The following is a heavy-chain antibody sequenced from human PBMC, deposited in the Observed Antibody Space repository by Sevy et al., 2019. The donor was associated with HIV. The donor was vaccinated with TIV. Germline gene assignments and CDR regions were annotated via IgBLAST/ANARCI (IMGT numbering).Heavy chain of an antibody. CDR2: INTNTGNT. J-gene: IGHJ6*02. CDR1: GYTFTSYV. CDR3: ARGECSSSSCYYYYGMDV. V-gene: IGHV7-4-1*02. Sequence: ASVKVSCKASGYTFTSYVMNWVRQAPGQGLEWMGWINTNTGNTTYAQGFTGRFVFSLDTSVSTAYLQISSLKAEDTAVYYCARGECSSSSCYYYYGMDVWGQGATVTVSS. D-gene: IGHD2-2*01.